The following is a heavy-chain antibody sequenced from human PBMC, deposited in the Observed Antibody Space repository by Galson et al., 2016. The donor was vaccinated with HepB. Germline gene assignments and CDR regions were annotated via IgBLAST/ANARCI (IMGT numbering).Heavy chain of an antibody. CDR3: ARGSEILTGYYAY. CDR2: LIPMLGTA. CDR1: GGTFNTYA. Sequence: SVKVSCKASGGTFNTYAISWVRQASGQGLEWMGGLIPMLGTATYAQKFQGRVTLTADESTSTAYMDRSSLRSEDTALYYCARGSEILTGYYAYWGQGTLLTVSS. D-gene: IGHD3-9*01. V-gene: IGHV1-69*13. J-gene: IGHJ4*02.